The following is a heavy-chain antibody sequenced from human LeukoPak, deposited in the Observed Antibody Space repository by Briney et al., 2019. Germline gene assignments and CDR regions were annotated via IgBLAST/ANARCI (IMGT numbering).Heavy chain of an antibody. CDR3: ARHSSGWNWFDP. Sequence: PSETLSLTCTVSGGSISSYYWSWIRQSPGKGLEWIANIFYSGSPNYNPSLKSRVTISFDTSKNQFSLKLSSVTAADTAVYYCARHSSGWNWFDPWGQGTLVTVSS. V-gene: IGHV4-59*08. J-gene: IGHJ5*02. D-gene: IGHD6-19*01. CDR2: IFYSGSP. CDR1: GGSISSYY.